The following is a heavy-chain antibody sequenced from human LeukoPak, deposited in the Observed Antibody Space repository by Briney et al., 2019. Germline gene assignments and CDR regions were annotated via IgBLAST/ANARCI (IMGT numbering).Heavy chain of an antibody. Sequence: GGPLRPSCAASGFTFSGSAMHWVRQASGKGLEWVGRIRSKANSYATAYAASVKGRFTISRDDSKNTAYLQMNSLKTEDTAVYYCTRLAVSSGTSEPNGYWGQGTLVTVSS. V-gene: IGHV3-73*01. CDR1: GFTFSGSA. CDR3: TRLAVSSGTSEPNGY. CDR2: IRSKANSYAT. J-gene: IGHJ4*02. D-gene: IGHD6-25*01.